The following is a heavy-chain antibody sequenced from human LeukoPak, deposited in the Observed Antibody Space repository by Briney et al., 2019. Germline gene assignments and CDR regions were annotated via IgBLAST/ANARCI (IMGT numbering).Heavy chain of an antibody. CDR2: ITPNSGGT. D-gene: IGHD2-15*01. CDR3: ARGYCSGGTCYLVENWLDP. Sequence: ASVKVSCKASGYTLTAYYIYWVRQAPAQGLEWMGRITPNSGGTDYAQNFQGRVTMTRDTSISTAYMELSRLRSDDTAVYYCARGYCSGGTCYLVENWLDPWGQGTLVTVSS. J-gene: IGHJ5*02. CDR1: GYTLTAYY. V-gene: IGHV1-2*06.